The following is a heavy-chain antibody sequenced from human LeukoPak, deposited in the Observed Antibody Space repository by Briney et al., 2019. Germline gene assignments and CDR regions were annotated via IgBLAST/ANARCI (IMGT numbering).Heavy chain of an antibody. V-gene: IGHV3-15*01. CDR1: GFTFNNAW. Sequence: GGSLRLSCAASGFTFNNAWMSWVRQAPGKGLEWVGRIKSKTNDETTDYAEPVKGRFTISRDDSKNTLYLQMNNLKTEDAAVYYCPTAGYCSSSSCYRSVDYWGQGTLVTVSS. J-gene: IGHJ4*02. CDR2: IKSKTNDETT. D-gene: IGHD2-2*01. CDR3: PTAGYCSSSSCYRSVDY.